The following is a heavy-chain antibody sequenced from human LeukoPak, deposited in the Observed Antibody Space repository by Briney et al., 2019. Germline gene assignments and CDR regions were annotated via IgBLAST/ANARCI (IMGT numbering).Heavy chain of an antibody. CDR2: ISSSSSYI. CDR1: GFTFSSYS. J-gene: IGHJ3*02. D-gene: IGHD1-26*01. V-gene: IGHV3-21*01. Sequence: GGSLRLSCAASGFTFSSYSMNWVRQAPGKGLEWVSSISSSSSYIYYADSVKGRFTISRDDAKNSLYLQMNSLRAEDTAVYYCARDRRGSYDAFDIWGQGTMVTVSS. CDR3: ARDRRGSYDAFDI.